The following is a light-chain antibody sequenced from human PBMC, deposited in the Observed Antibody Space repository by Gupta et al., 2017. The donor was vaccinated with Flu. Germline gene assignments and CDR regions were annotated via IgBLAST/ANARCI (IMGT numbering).Light chain of an antibody. CDR1: PTGVFC. J-gene: IGKJ4*02. V-gene: IGKV1-12*01. Sequence: PSSVSPAVGAGVTIPCRASPTGVFCLGWYQQKSGRSPHLLIFEASSLASGVPPRFSGSGSDTEFTLKISGLEAEDFATYYCKQALPSPLTFGPGTRVEMK. CDR3: KQALPSPLT. CDR2: EAS.